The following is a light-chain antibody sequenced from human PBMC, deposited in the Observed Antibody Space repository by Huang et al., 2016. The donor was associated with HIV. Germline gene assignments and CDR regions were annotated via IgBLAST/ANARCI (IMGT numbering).Light chain of an antibody. Sequence: EIVMTQSPATLSVSPGQRVTLSCRATRSVSTNLVWYQQRHGQAPRLLIDGSSTRAPGIPARFSGSGSGTDFSLTISSLQSEDFALYYCHQYNNWLLSFGGGTRV. CDR1: RSVSTN. V-gene: IGKV3-15*01. CDR3: HQYNNWLLS. J-gene: IGKJ4*01. CDR2: GSS.